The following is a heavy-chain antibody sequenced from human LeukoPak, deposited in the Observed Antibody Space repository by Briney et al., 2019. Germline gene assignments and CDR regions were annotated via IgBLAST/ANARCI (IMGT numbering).Heavy chain of an antibody. CDR2: INLNSGDT. V-gene: IGHV1-2*06. Sequence: GASVKVSCKASGYTFTGYNVHWVRQAPGQGLEWMGRINLNSGDTDFAQNFQDRVTLTRATSVTTAFMELSSLRFDDTALYYCASPFQSASDTFDIWGQGTMVTVSS. J-gene: IGHJ3*02. CDR1: GYTFTGYN. CDR3: ASPFQSASDTFDI. D-gene: IGHD3-16*01.